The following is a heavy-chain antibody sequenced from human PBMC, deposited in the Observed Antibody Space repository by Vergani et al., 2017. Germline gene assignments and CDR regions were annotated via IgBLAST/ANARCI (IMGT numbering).Heavy chain of an antibody. CDR1: GGTFSSNS. V-gene: IGHV1-69*13. Sequence: QGQLAQSGAEVKKPGSSVKVSCKASGGTFSSNSISWVRQAPGQGLEWMGRIIPFFGTTSYAQKFQGRVTILADESTSTAYMGLRSRRSEDTAVYYCARSSGYYSYYFDFWGQGTLVTVS. CDR2: IIPFFGTT. CDR3: ARSSGYYSYYFDF. J-gene: IGHJ4*02. D-gene: IGHD3-22*01.